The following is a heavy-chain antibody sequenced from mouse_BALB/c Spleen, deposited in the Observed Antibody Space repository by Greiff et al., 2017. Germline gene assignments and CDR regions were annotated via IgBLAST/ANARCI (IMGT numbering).Heavy chain of an antibody. CDR1: GFSLSTSGMG. V-gene: IGHV8-12*01. D-gene: IGHD2-4*01. J-gene: IGHJ4*01. CDR3: ARRYDYPYAMDY. CDR2: IYWDDDK. Sequence: QVTLKESGPGILQPSQTLSLTCSFSGFSLSTSGMGVSWIRQPSGKGLEWLAHIYWDDDKRYNPSLKSRLTISKDTSSNQVFLKITSVDTADTATYYCARRYDYPYAMDYWGQGTSVTVSS.